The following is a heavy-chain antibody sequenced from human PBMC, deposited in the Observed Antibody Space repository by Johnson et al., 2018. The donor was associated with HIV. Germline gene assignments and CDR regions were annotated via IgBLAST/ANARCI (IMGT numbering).Heavy chain of an antibody. CDR1: GFTFSNSD. J-gene: IGHJ3*02. CDR2: VSWNGSRT. V-gene: IGHV3-35*01. D-gene: IGHD6-6*01. CDR3: ARRCSIAAHPSCVLDAFDI. Sequence: MQLVESGGGLVQPGGSLRLSCAASGFTFSNSDMNWVHQAPGKGLEWVWGVSWNGSRTHYADSVKGRFIISRDNSRNTLYLQTNSLRAEDTAVYYCARRCSIAAHPSCVLDAFDIWGQGTMVTVSS.